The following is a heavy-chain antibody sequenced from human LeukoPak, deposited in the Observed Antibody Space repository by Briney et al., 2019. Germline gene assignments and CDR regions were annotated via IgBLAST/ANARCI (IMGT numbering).Heavy chain of an antibody. CDR1: GYTFTSYD. CDR3: ALGVQLERGYFDY. Sequence: ASVKVSCKASGYTFTSYDINWVRQATGQGLEWMGWMNPNSGNTGYAQKFQGRVTMTRNTSISTAYMELSSLRSEDTAVYYCALGVQLERGYFDYWGQGTLVAVSS. J-gene: IGHJ4*02. V-gene: IGHV1-8*01. D-gene: IGHD1-1*01. CDR2: MNPNSGNT.